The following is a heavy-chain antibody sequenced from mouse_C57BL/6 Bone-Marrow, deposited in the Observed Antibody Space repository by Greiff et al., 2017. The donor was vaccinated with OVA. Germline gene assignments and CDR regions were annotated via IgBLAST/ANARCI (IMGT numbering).Heavy chain of an antibody. CDR2: ISSGGSYT. D-gene: IGHD1-1*01. V-gene: IGHV5-6*03. Sequence: EVKVVESGGGLVKPGGSLKLSCAASGFTFSSYGMSWVRQTPDKRLEWVATISSGGSYTYYPDSVKGRFTISRDNAKNTLYLQMSSLKSEDTAMYYCARHELLLRSGGYFDVWGTGTTVTVSS. J-gene: IGHJ1*03. CDR3: ARHELLLRSGGYFDV. CDR1: GFTFSSYG.